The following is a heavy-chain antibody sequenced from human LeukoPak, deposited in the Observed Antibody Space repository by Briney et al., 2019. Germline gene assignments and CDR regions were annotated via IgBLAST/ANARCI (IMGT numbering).Heavy chain of an antibody. V-gene: IGHV3-30*04. CDR1: GFTFSSYA. D-gene: IGHD6-19*01. Sequence: GRSLRLSCAASGFTFSSYAMHWVRQAPGKGLEWVAVISYDGSNKYYADSVKGRFTISRDNSKNTLYLQMNSLRAEDTAVCFCARDVRAYSSGYGMDVWGKGTTVTVFS. CDR2: ISYDGSNK. J-gene: IGHJ6*04. CDR3: ARDVRAYSSGYGMDV.